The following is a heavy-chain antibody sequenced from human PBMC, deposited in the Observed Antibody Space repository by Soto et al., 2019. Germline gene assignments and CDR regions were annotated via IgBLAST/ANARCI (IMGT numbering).Heavy chain of an antibody. J-gene: IGHJ4*02. V-gene: IGHV4-4*02. CDR2: ISHSGIT. CDR3: ARVRYDRSGFDH. D-gene: IGHD3-22*01. Sequence: QVQLQESGPGLVRPSGALSVTCAVSGDSISRSHWWSWVRQSLGKGLEWIGEISHSGITNSNTSLKSRVTISGDKSKNQLSLKLTSVTAADTAVYYCARVRYDRSGFDHWGQGTLVSVSS. CDR1: GDSISRSHW.